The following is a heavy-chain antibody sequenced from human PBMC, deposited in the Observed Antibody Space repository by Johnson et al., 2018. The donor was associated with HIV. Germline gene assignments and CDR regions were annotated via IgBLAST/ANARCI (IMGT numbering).Heavy chain of an antibody. J-gene: IGHJ3*02. V-gene: IGHV3-72*01. CDR3: ARVGRVYDSSGYAIDAFDI. D-gene: IGHD3-22*01. CDR1: GFTFSDHY. Sequence: VQVVESGGGLVQPGGSLRLSCAASGFTFSDHYMDWVRQAPGKGLEWVGRTRNKANSYTTEYAASVKGRFTISRDASKNSLYLQMNSLKTEDTAVYYCARVGRVYDSSGYAIDAFDIWGQGTMVTVSS. CDR2: TRNKANSYTT.